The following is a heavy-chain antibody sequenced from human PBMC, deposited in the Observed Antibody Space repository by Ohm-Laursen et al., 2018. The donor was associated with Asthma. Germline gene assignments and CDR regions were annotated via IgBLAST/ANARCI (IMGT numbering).Heavy chain of an antibody. Sequence: SLRLSCAASGFTFSSYAMHWVRQAPGKGLEWVAVISYDGSNKYYADSVKGRFTISRDNSKNTLYLQMNSLRAEDTAVYYCAREQKRGIAVAGKGGYYYYGMDVWGQGTTVTVSS. J-gene: IGHJ6*02. CDR2: ISYDGSNK. D-gene: IGHD6-19*01. CDR3: AREQKRGIAVAGKGGYYYYGMDV. V-gene: IGHV3-30-3*01. CDR1: GFTFSSYA.